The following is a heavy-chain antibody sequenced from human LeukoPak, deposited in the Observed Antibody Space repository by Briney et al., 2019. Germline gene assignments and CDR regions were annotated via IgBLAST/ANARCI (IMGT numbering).Heavy chain of an antibody. J-gene: IGHJ4*02. V-gene: IGHV3-48*03. CDR3: ARDTPMYYDSSGYEY. CDR2: ISSSGSTI. D-gene: IGHD3-22*01. CDR1: GFTFSSYE. Sequence: SGGSLRLSCAASGFTFSSYEMNWVRQAPGKGLEWVSYISSSGSTIYYADSVKGRFTISRDNAKNSLYLQMNSLRAEDTAVYYCARDTPMYYDSSGYEYWGQGTLVTVSS.